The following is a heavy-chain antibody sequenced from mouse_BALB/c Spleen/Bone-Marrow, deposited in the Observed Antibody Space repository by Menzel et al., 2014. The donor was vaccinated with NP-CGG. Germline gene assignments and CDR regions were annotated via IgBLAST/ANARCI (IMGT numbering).Heavy chain of an antibody. V-gene: IGHV1-9*01. CDR2: ILPGSTST. J-gene: IGHJ4*01. Sequence: VQLQESGAELMKPGASVKISCKTTGYTFSGYWIEWVKQRPGHGLEWIGEILPGSTSTNYNEKFKDKATFTAGTSSSTAYIQLSSLTSEDSAVYYCARDGYSSLAMDYWGQGTSVTVSS. CDR1: GYTFSGYW. CDR3: ARDGYSSLAMDY. D-gene: IGHD2-3*01.